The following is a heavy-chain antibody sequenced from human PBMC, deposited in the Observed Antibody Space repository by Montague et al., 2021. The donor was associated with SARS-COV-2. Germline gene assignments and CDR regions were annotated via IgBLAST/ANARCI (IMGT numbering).Heavy chain of an antibody. V-gene: IGHV4-39*01. CDR1: GGSISSSSYY. J-gene: IGHJ4*02. CDR3: ARHKRWRIAAAGRDFDY. Sequence: SETLSLTCTVSGGSISSSSYYWGWIRQPPGKGLEWIGSIYYSGSTYYNPSPKIRVTISVDTSKNQFSLKLSSVTAADTAVYYCARHKRWRIAAAGRDFDYWGQGTLVTVSS. D-gene: IGHD6-13*01. CDR2: IYYSGST.